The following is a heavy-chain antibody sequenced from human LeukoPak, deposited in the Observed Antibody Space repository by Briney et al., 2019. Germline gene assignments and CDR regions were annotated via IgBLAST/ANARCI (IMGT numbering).Heavy chain of an antibody. CDR3: ATKVPGYYSFDH. J-gene: IGHJ5*02. D-gene: IGHD1-26*01. CDR2: IGTGGDS. CDR1: GLTFSRYA. V-gene: IGHV3-23*01. Sequence: GGSLRLSCAASGLTFSRYAMTWLRQAPGRGLEWVSVIGTGGDSHYADSVKGRFTISRDNSRTMLYLQMNNLRAEDTAIYYCATKVPGYYSFDHWGQGTLVTVSS.